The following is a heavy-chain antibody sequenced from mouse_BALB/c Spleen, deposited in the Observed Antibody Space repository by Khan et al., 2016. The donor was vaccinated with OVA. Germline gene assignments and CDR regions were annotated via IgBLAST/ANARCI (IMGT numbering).Heavy chain of an antibody. CDR2: IIPSNDYT. Sequence: VQLQQSGAELARPGASVKMSCKASGYTFTTYTIHWVKQRPGQGLEWIGYIIPSNDYTNYNQKFKDRATLTADKSSNTAYMQMSSLTSEDSAVFYCVREGADYRPGGWFAYWGQGTLVTVSA. D-gene: IGHD2-14*01. V-gene: IGHV1-4*01. CDR3: VREGADYRPGGWFAY. CDR1: GYTFTTYT. J-gene: IGHJ3*01.